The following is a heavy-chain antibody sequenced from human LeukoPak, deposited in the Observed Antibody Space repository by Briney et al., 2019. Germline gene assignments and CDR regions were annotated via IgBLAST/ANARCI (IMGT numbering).Heavy chain of an antibody. D-gene: IGHD2-15*01. V-gene: IGHV3-73*01. CDR3: TRLRSDATGGYYYFMDV. CDR1: DFTFSDSA. CDR2: IRSKANGYAT. J-gene: IGHJ6*03. Sequence: GGSLRLSCAASDFTFSDSAIHWVRQAPGKGLEWVGRIRSKANGYATSYGASATGRITISRDDSKNTADLQMNDLRTEDTAVYYCTRLRSDATGGYYYFMDVWGKGTTVIVSS.